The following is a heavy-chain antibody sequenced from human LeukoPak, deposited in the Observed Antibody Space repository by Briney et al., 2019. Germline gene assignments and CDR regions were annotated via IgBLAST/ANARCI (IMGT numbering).Heavy chain of an antibody. D-gene: IGHD3-3*01. CDR1: GFTFSSYA. CDR2: ISGSGDST. J-gene: IGHJ4*02. Sequence: GGSLRLSCAATGFTFSSYAMSWVRQAPGKGLERVSAISGSGDSTYYADSVKGRFTISRDNSKNTLYLQMNSLRAEDTAVYYCAKGPTIFGVVIIPEYYFDYWGQGTLVTVSS. V-gene: IGHV3-23*01. CDR3: AKGPTIFGVVIIPEYYFDY.